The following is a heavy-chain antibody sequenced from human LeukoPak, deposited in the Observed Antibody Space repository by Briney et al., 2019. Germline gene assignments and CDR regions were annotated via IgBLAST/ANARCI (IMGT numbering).Heavy chain of an antibody. CDR3: AKEAYYYGSGSYYNIDY. D-gene: IGHD3-10*01. CDR1: GFTFSSYG. Sequence: GGSLRLSCAASGFTFSSYGMHWVRQAPGKGLEWVAVISYDGSNKYYADSVKGRFTISRDNSKNTLYLQMNSLRAEDTAVYYCAKEAYYYGSGSYYNIDYWGQGTLVTVSS. CDR2: ISYDGSNK. J-gene: IGHJ4*02. V-gene: IGHV3-30*18.